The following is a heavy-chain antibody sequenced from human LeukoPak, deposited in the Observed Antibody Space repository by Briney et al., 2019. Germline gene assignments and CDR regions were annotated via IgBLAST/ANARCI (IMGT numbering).Heavy chain of an antibody. J-gene: IGHJ4*02. D-gene: IGHD3-10*01. Sequence: GGSLRLSCAASGFTFSSYAMHWVRQAPGKGLEYVSAISSNGGSTYYANSVKGRFTISRDNSKNTLYLQMGSLRAEDMAVYYCAKLGRNYFDYWGQGTLVTVSS. CDR2: ISSNGGST. V-gene: IGHV3-64*01. CDR3: AKLGRNYFDY. CDR1: GFTFSSYA.